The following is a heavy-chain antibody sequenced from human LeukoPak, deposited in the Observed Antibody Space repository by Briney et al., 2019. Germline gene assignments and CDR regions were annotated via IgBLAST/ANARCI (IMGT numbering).Heavy chain of an antibody. CDR2: INRDGSIT. J-gene: IGHJ4*02. V-gene: IGHV3-74*01. Sequence: GGSLRLSCAASGFTFSSYWMHWVRQAPGKGLVWVSRINRDGSITSYADSVKGRFTISRDNAKNKLYLQMNSLGAEDTAVYYCARDPGTTPDYWGQGTLVTVSS. CDR3: ARDPGTTPDY. D-gene: IGHD1-7*01. CDR1: GFTFSSYW.